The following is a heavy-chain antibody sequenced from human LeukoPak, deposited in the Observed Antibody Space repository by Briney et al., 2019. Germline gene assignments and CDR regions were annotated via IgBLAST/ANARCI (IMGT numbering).Heavy chain of an antibody. D-gene: IGHD3-22*01. CDR3: AKDQPYDSSGYYYDY. Sequence: QPGGSLRLSCAASGFTFSSYWMSWVRQAPGKGLEWVANIKQDGSEKYYVDSVKGRFTISRDNSKNTLYLQMNSLRAEDTAVYYCAKDQPYDSSGYYYDYWGQGTLVTVSS. CDR2: IKQDGSEK. V-gene: IGHV3-7*03. CDR1: GFTFSSYW. J-gene: IGHJ4*02.